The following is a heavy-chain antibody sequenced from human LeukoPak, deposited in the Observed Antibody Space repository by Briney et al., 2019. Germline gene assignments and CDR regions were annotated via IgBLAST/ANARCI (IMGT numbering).Heavy chain of an antibody. CDR2: IYTSGST. Sequence: SETLSLTCTFSGGSISSYYWSWIRQPARKGLEWIGRIYTSGSTNYNPSLKSRVTISVDKSKNQFSLKLSSVTAADTAVYYCARDLAYSSSTNAFDIWGQGTMVTVSS. J-gene: IGHJ3*02. V-gene: IGHV4-4*07. CDR3: ARDLAYSSSTNAFDI. D-gene: IGHD6-6*01. CDR1: GGSISSYY.